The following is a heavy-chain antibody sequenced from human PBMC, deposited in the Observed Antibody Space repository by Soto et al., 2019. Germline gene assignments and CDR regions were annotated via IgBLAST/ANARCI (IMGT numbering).Heavy chain of an antibody. CDR1: GFTVSSNY. D-gene: IGHD3-3*01. J-gene: IGHJ6*02. Sequence: WSLRLSCAASGFTVSSNYMSWVRQAPGKGLEWVSVIYSGGSTYYADSVKGRFTISRDNSKNTLYLQMNSLRAEDTAVYYCARAGAYYDFWSGYATDYYYYGMDVWGQGTTVTVSS. CDR2: IYSGGST. V-gene: IGHV3-53*01. CDR3: ARAGAYYDFWSGYATDYYYYGMDV.